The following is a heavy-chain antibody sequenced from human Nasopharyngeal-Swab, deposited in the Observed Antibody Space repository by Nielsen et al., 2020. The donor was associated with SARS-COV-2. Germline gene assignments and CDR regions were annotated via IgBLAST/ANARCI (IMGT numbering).Heavy chain of an antibody. D-gene: IGHD2-2*01. V-gene: IGHV3-48*03. CDR1: GFTFSSYD. J-gene: IGHJ4*02. CDR3: ARVACSSTSCYDY. Sequence: GEYLKISCAASGFTFSSYDMHWVRQAPGEGLEWVSYIRSSGSTRYYADSVKGRFTIYRDHAKNSRLLQMNSLRAEDTAVYYCARVACSSTSCYDYWGQGTLVTVSS. CDR2: IRSSGSTR.